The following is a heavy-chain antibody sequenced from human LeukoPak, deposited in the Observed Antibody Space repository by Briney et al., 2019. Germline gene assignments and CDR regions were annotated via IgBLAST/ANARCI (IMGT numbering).Heavy chain of an antibody. J-gene: IGHJ4*02. CDR2: INPNSGGT. Sequence: ASVKVSCKASGYTFTGYYMHWVRQAPGQGLEWMGWINPNSGGTNYAQKFQGRVTMTRDTSISTAYMELSRLRSDDTAVYYCARGPPQIFGVATDLFDYWGQGTLVTVSS. CDR3: ARGPPQIFGVATDLFDY. V-gene: IGHV1-2*02. D-gene: IGHD3-3*01. CDR1: GYTFTGYY.